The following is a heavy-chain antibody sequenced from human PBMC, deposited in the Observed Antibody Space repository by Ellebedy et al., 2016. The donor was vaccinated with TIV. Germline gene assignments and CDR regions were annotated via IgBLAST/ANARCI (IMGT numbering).Heavy chain of an antibody. D-gene: IGHD3-10*01. J-gene: IGHJ4*02. CDR2: ISYDGSNK. V-gene: IGHV3-30*18. CDR1: GFTFSSYG. Sequence: GESLKISCAASGFTFSSYGMHWVRQAPGKGLEWVAVISYDGSNKYYADSVKGRFTISRDNSKNTLYLQMNSLRAEDTAVYYCAKDGQGLLWFGSFFDYWGQGTLVTVSS. CDR3: AKDGQGLLWFGSFFDY.